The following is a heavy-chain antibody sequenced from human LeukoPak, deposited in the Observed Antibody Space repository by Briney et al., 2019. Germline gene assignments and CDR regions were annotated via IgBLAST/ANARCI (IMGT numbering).Heavy chain of an antibody. CDR3: ARVWTYYFGSGTHYTFDF. D-gene: IGHD3-10*01. CDR2: ISTTTTNTV. Sequence: GGSLRLSCAASGFAFGTYGFNWVRQAPGKGLEWVSYISTTTTNTVYYADSVKGRFTISRDNAKNSLYLQMSSLRDEDTAVYFCARVWTYYFGSGTHYTFDFWGQGTLVTVSS. V-gene: IGHV3-48*02. CDR1: GFAFGTYG. J-gene: IGHJ4*02.